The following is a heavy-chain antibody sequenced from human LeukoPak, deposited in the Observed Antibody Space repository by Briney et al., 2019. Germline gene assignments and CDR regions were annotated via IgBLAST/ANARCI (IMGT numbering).Heavy chain of an antibody. CDR3: ARVEGLGATTVGFDY. V-gene: IGHV1-69*04. Sequence: ASLKVPWKASGGTFSSSAPSWALQEPGQALVWIHRLIPLFGIANYAQKFRGRVTITADKSTSTAYMELSSLRSEDTAVYYCARVEGLGATTVGFDYWGQGTLVTVSS. CDR2: LIPLFGIA. J-gene: IGHJ4*02. D-gene: IGHD1-26*01. CDR1: GGTFSSSA.